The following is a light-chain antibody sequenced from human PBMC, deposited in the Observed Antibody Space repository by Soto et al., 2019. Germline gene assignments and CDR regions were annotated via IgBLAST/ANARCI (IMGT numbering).Light chain of an antibody. CDR1: QSVNRGY. V-gene: IGKV3-20*01. CDR2: GAS. J-gene: IGKJ1*01. Sequence: IVLTQSPGSLSLSPGDRAALSCRASQSVNRGYLAWYQHRPGQAPRLLIFGASTRAPGVPYRFSGNGSGTDFTLTITRLEPEDFGLYCCQQYAVSPETFGQGTKVDIK. CDR3: QQYAVSPET.